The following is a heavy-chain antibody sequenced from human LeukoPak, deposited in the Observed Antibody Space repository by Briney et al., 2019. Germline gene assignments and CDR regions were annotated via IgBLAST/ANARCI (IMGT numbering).Heavy chain of an antibody. CDR1: GGSISSYY. Sequence: PSETLSLTCTVSGGSISSYYWSWIRQPPGKGLEWSGYIYYSGSTNYNPSLKSRVTISVDTSKNQFSLKLSSVTAADTAVYYCARNNRGYSDYWGQGTLVTVSS. CDR2: IYYSGST. CDR3: ARNNRGYSDY. D-gene: IGHD3-22*01. V-gene: IGHV4-59*01. J-gene: IGHJ4*02.